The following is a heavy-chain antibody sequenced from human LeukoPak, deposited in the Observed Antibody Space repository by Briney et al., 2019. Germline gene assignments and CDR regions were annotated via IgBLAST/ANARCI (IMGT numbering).Heavy chain of an antibody. CDR1: GFTFDDYA. D-gene: IGHD3-16*01. CDR2: ISGDGGST. J-gene: IGHJ5*02. CDR3: AKGLGEGFGP. V-gene: IGHV3-43*02. Sequence: GGSLRLSCAASGFTFDDYAMHWVRQAPGKGLEWVSLISGDGGSTYYADSVKGRFTISRDNSKNSLYLQMNSLRTEDTALYYRAKGLGEGFGPWGQGTLVTVSS.